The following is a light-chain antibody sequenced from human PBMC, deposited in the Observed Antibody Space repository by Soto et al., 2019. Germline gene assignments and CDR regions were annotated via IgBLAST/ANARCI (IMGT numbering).Light chain of an antibody. Sequence: QSALTQPRSVSGSPGQSVTISCTGNSSDVGGYDYVSWYQQHPGKAPKLMIYDVSERPSGVPDRFSGSKSGNTASLTISGLQAEDEADYYRCSDAGHYTLAFGGGTKLTVL. CDR1: SSDVGGYDY. CDR3: CSDAGHYTLA. V-gene: IGLV2-11*01. J-gene: IGLJ2*01. CDR2: DVS.